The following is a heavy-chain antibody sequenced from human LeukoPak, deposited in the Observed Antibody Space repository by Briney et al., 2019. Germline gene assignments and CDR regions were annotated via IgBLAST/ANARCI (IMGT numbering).Heavy chain of an antibody. CDR2: ISGSGGST. J-gene: IGHJ4*02. Sequence: GGSLRLSCAASGFTFSSYAMSWVRQAPGKGLEWVSAISGSGGSTYYADSVEGRFTISRDNSKNTLYLQMNSLRAEDTAVYYCARDLYYYDSSGYSVWGQGTLVTASS. CDR3: ARDLYYYDSSGYSV. V-gene: IGHV3-23*01. D-gene: IGHD3-22*01. CDR1: GFTFSSYA.